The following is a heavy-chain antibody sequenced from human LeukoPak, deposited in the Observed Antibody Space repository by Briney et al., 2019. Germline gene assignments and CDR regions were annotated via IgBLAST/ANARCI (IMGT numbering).Heavy chain of an antibody. CDR3: ARGPIGFGDSYVRYYFDY. D-gene: IGHD5-18*01. J-gene: IGHJ4*02. V-gene: IGHV4-39*01. CDR2: IYYSGST. Sequence: SETLSLTCTVSGGSISSSSYYWGWLRQPPGKGLEWIGSIYYSGSTYYNPSLKSRVTISVDTSKNQFSLKLSSVTAADTAVYYCARGPIGFGDSYVRYYFDYWGQGTLVTVSS. CDR1: GGSISSSSYY.